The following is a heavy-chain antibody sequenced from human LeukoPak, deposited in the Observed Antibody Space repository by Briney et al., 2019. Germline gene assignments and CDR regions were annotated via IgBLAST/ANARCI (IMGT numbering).Heavy chain of an antibody. CDR1: GGFATYYG. Sequence: PSETLSLTCTVSGGFATYYGWSWIRQPPGKGLEWIGFVYNTGTTKYNPSLKSRVTISRDTSRNQFSLKLTSVTAAGTAVYYCARDLVSTGPYYYSMDIWGQGTTVTVSS. D-gene: IGHD5/OR15-5a*01. CDR3: ARDLVSTGPYYYSMDI. J-gene: IGHJ6*02. V-gene: IGHV4-59*02. CDR2: VYNTGTT.